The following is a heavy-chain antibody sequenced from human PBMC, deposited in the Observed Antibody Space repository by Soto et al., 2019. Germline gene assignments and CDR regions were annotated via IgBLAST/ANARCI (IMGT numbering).Heavy chain of an antibody. V-gene: IGHV1-58*02. CDR1: GFTFTSSA. CDR2: IVVGSGNT. D-gene: IGHD3-3*01. J-gene: IGHJ5*02. Sequence: ASVKVSCKASGFTFTSSAMQWVRQARGQRLEWIGWIVVGSGNTNYAQKFQERVTITRDMSTSTAYMELSSLRSEDTAVYYCAAGSNYDFWSGYPDNWFDPWGLGTLVTVSS. CDR3: AAGSNYDFWSGYPDNWFDP.